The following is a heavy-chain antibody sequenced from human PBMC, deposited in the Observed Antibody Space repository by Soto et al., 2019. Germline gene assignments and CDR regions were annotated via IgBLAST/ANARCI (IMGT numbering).Heavy chain of an antibody. J-gene: IGHJ4*02. D-gene: IGHD6-25*01. CDR1: GFTLSHW. CDR3: SRDRGYNTFSC. CDR2: INQDGSER. V-gene: IGHV3-7*01. Sequence: TGGYPRLSCAASGFTLSHWMIWVRQAPGKGLEWVANINQDGSERYYVDSVEGRFTISRDNANNSLFLQMNNLRAEDTAIYYCSRDRGYNTFSCWGRGTVVTVSS.